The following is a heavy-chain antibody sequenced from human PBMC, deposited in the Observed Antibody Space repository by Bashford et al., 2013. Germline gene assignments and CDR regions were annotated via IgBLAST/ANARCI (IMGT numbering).Heavy chain of an antibody. CDR1: GFTFDDYA. CDR2: ISWNSGSI. V-gene: IGHV3-9*01. CDR3: AKVDVNIVAIGAFDI. Sequence: SLRLSCAASGFTFDDYAMHWVRQAPGKGLEWVSGISWNSGSIGYADSVKGRFTISRDNAKNSLYLQMNSLRAEDTALYYCAKVDVNIVAIGAFDIWGQGTMVTVSS. D-gene: IGHD5-12*01. J-gene: IGHJ3*02.